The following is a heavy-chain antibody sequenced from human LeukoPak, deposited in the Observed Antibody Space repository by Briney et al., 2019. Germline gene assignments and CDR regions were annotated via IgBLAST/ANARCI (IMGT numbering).Heavy chain of an antibody. D-gene: IGHD6-19*01. V-gene: IGHV1-18*01. CDR2: ISAYNGNT. J-gene: IGHJ4*02. CDR3: ARDPSGLYSSGWYD. Sequence: GASVKVSCKASGYTFTSYGISWVRQAPGQGLEWMGWISAYNGNTNYAQKLQGRVTMTTDTSTSTAYMELRSLRSDDTAVYYCARDPSGLYSSGWYDWGQGTLVTVSS. CDR1: GYTFTSYG.